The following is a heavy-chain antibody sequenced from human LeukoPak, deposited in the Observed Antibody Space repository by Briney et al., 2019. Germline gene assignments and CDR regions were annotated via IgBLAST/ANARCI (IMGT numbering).Heavy chain of an antibody. CDR2: INPSGGST. CDR3: ARGAALTTVDQGPGADY. Sequence: AASVKVSCKASGYTFTNYYIHWVRQDPGQGFEWMGIINPSGGSTTYAQKFQGRVTMTRDTSTTTVYMELYSLRSEDTAVYYCARGAALTTVDQGPGADYWGQGTLVTVSS. V-gene: IGHV1-46*01. J-gene: IGHJ4*02. CDR1: GYTFTNYY. D-gene: IGHD4-23*01.